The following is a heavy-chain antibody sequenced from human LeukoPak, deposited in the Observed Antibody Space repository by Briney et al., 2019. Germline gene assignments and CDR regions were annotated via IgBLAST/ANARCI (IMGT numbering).Heavy chain of an antibody. Sequence: ASVKVSCKVSGYRISESSMHWVRQAPGKGLEWMGGFDPDDRKTIYAQKFQGRFTMTEDTSTDTAYMELSSLRSEDTAVYFCATIVSGVDDYFYYYMDVWGKGTPVTVSS. V-gene: IGHV1-24*01. CDR1: GYRISESS. CDR2: FDPDDRKT. CDR3: ATIVSGVDDYFYYYMDV. J-gene: IGHJ6*03. D-gene: IGHD1-26*01.